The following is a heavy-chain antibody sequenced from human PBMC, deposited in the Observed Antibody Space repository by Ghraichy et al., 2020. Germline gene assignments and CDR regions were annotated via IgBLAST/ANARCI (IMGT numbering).Heavy chain of an antibody. V-gene: IGHV4-39*01. Sequence: SETLSLTCTVSGGSISSSSYYWGWIRQPPGKGLEWIGSIYYSGSTYYNPSLKSRVTISVDTSKNQFSLKLSSVTAADTAVYYCARHDNPPDDRGFDYWGQGTLVTVSS. CDR3: ARHDNPPDDRGFDY. CDR2: IYYSGST. CDR1: GGSISSSSYY. J-gene: IGHJ4*02. D-gene: IGHD1-14*01.